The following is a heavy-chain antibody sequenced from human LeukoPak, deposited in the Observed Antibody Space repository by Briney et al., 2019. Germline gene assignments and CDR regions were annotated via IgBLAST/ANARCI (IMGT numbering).Heavy chain of an antibody. Sequence: GASVKVSCKASGYTFTSYGISWVRQAPGQGLEWMGWISAYNGNTNYAQKLQGRVTMTTDTSTSTAYMELRSLRSDDAAVYYCARASITMVRGVLDPWGQGTLVTVFS. V-gene: IGHV1-18*04. CDR3: ARASITMVRGVLDP. D-gene: IGHD3-10*01. CDR2: ISAYNGNT. J-gene: IGHJ5*02. CDR1: GYTFTSYG.